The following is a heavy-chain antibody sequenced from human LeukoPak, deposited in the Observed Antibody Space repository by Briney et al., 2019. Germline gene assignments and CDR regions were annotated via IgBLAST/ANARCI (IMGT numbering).Heavy chain of an antibody. J-gene: IGHJ6*02. CDR2: ISSSSTI. D-gene: IGHD3-10*01. CDR3: ARVLYYGSGNYGMDV. Sequence: GGSLRLSCAASGFTFSSYSMNWVRQAPGKGLEWVSYISSSSTIYYADSVKGRFTISRDNAKNSLYLQMNSLRAEDTAVYYCARVLYYGSGNYGMDVWGQGTTVTVSS. V-gene: IGHV3-48*04. CDR1: GFTFSSYS.